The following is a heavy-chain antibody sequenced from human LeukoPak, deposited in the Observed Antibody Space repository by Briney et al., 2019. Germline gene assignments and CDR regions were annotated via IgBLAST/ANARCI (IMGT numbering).Heavy chain of an antibody. CDR2: IYYSGST. Sequence: SETLSLTCIVSGGSISSYYWSWIRQPPGKGLEWIGYIYYSGSTNYKPSLKSRVTISVDTSKNQFSLKLSSVTAADTAVYYCARGHYKEYFDYWGQGTLVTVSS. V-gene: IGHV4-59*01. CDR1: GGSISSYY. D-gene: IGHD4-11*01. CDR3: ARGHYKEYFDY. J-gene: IGHJ4*02.